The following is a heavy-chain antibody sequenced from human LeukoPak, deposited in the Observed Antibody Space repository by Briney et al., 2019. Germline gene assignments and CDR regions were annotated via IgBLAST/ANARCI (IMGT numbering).Heavy chain of an antibody. CDR1: GFTFSSYA. J-gene: IGHJ5*02. D-gene: IGHD2-15*01. V-gene: IGHV3-23*01. CDR2: ISGSGGST. CDR3: AREGLYCSGGSCYSVPNWFDP. Sequence: GGSLRLSCAASGFTFSSYAMSWVRQAPGKGLEWVSAISGSGGSTYYADSVKGRFTISRDNSKNTLYLQMNSPRAEDTAVYYCAREGLYCSGGSCYSVPNWFDPWGQGTLVTVSS.